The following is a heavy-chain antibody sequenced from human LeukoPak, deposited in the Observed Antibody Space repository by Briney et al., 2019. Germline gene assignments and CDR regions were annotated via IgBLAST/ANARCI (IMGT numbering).Heavy chain of an antibody. CDR1: GFTFSSYS. Sequence: GGSLRLSCAASGFTFSSYSMNWVRQAPGKGLEWVSYISSSSTIYYADSVKGRFTISRDNAKNSLYLQMNSLRAEDTAVYYCARDSPRAAVRGAFDIWGQGTMVTVPS. D-gene: IGHD3-10*01. J-gene: IGHJ3*02. CDR2: ISSSSTI. CDR3: ARDSPRAAVRGAFDI. V-gene: IGHV3-48*01.